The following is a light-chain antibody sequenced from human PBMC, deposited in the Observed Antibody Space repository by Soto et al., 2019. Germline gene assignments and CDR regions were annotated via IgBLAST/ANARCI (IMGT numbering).Light chain of an antibody. CDR3: QYYNTFSGT. J-gene: IGKJ1*01. CDR2: GVS. V-gene: IGKV1-5*01. Sequence: DIQMTQSPSTLSASVGDRVTITCRASQSIGTWLAWYQQRPGKAPKLLVYGVSSLETGVPSRFSGSGSGTEFALTISSLQPDDFATYYCQYYNTFSGTFGQGTKVDIK. CDR1: QSIGTW.